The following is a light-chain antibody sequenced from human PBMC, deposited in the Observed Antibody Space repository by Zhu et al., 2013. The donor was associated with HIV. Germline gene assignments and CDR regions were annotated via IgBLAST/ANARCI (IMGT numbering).Light chain of an antibody. CDR2: DAF. Sequence: EIVLTQSPATLSLSPGERATLSCRASQSVSSYLAWYQQKPGQAPRLLIYDAFNRATGIPARFSGSGSGTDFTLTISSLEPEDFAVYYCQQRSNWPLLTFGGGTKVEIK. J-gene: IGKJ4*01. CDR1: QSVSSY. CDR3: QQRSNWPLLT. V-gene: IGKV3-11*01.